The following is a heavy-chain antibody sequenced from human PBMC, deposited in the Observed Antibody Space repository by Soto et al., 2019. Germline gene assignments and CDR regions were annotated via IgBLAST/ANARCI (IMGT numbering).Heavy chain of an antibody. V-gene: IGHV3-21*01. CDR1: GFTFSSYS. D-gene: IGHD6-6*01. CDR3: ASAPVHARYYFDY. CDR2: ISSSSSYI. J-gene: IGHJ4*02. Sequence: GGSLRLSCAASGFTFSSYSMNWVRQAPGKGLEWVSSISSSSSYIYYADSVKGRFTISRDNAKNSLYLQMNSLRAEDTAVYYCASAPVHARYYFDYWGQGTLVTVSS.